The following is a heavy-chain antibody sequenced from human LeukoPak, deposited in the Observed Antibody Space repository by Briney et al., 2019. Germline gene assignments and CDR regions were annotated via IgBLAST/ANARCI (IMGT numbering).Heavy chain of an antibody. J-gene: IGHJ3*01. CDR2: INSDGSEG. CDR1: GFTFSGFW. V-gene: IGHV3-7*03. CDR3: ARSSYSSSSSV. D-gene: IGHD6-6*01. Sequence: GGSLRLSCAVSGFTFSGFWMSWSRQAPGKGLEWVASINSDGSEGYYADVVNGRFTISRDNAKNSLYLQINSPRAEDTAVYYCARSSYSSSSSVWGQGTMVTVSS.